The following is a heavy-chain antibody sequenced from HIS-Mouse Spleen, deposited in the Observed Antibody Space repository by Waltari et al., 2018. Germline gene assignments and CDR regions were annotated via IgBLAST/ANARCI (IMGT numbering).Heavy chain of an antibody. J-gene: IGHJ3*02. CDR2: INHSGTT. CDR1: GGPFSGYF. CDR3: ARGRFHSWNDAFDI. Sequence: QVQLQQWGAGLLKPSATLSLTCAVYGGPFSGYFSSWIRQPPGKGLEWIGEINHSGTTNYNPSLKSRVTISVDTSKNQFSLKLSSVTAADTAVYYCARGRFHSWNDAFDIWGQGTMVTVSS. V-gene: IGHV4-34*01. D-gene: IGHD1-1*01.